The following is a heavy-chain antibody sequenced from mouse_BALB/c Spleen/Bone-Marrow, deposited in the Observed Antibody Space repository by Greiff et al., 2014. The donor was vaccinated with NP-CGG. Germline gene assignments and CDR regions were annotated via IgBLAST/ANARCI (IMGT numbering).Heavy chain of an antibody. CDR2: IDPANGNT. CDR3: AREDYGNSYAMDY. CDR1: GLNIKDTY. J-gene: IGHJ4*01. D-gene: IGHD2-1*01. V-gene: IGHV14-3*02. Sequence: VQLKESGAELVKPGASVKLSCTASGLNIKDTYMYWVKQRPEQGLEWIGRIDPANGNTKYDPKFQGRATITADTSPNTAYLQLSSLTSEDTAVYYCAREDYGNSYAMDYWGQGTSVTVSS.